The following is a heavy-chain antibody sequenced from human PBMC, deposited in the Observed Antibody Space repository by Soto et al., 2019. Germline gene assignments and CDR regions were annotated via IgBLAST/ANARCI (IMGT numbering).Heavy chain of an antibody. CDR3: ARDSAKVALYGMDV. J-gene: IGHJ6*02. Sequence: QVQLQESGLGLVKPSQTLSLTCTVSGGSISSGGYYWSWIRQHPGKGLEWIGYIYYSGSTYYNPSLKSRVTISVDTSKNQFSLKLSSVTAADTAVYYCARDSAKVALYGMDVWGQGTTVTVSS. CDR1: GGSISSGGYY. CDR2: IYYSGST. D-gene: IGHD2-15*01. V-gene: IGHV4-31*03.